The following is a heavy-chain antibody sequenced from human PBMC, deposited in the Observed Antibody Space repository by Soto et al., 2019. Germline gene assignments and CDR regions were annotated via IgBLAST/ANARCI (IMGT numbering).Heavy chain of an antibody. V-gene: IGHV3-15*01. Sequence: GGSLRLSCAASGFTFSNAWMGWVRQAPGKGLEWVGCIKSKTDGGTTDYAAPVKGRFTISRDDSKNTLYLQMNSLKTEDTAVYYCTTGRWWELPHGWFDPWGQGTLVTVSS. J-gene: IGHJ5*02. CDR3: TTGRWWELPHGWFDP. D-gene: IGHD1-26*01. CDR2: IKSKTDGGTT. CDR1: GFTFSNAW.